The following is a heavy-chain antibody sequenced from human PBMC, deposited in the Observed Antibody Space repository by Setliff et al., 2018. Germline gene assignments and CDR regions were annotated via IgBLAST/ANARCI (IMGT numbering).Heavy chain of an antibody. CDR3: ARVSAIDKRVDY. CDR2: VHHSGAA. J-gene: IGHJ4*02. Sequence: SETLSLTCTVSGHSISSASYWGWIRQSPGKGLEWIATVHHSGAAPYNPSLKSRLTISVDTSKNQFSLKLSSVTAADTAVYYCARVSAIDKRVDYWGQGTLVTVSS. V-gene: IGHV4-38-2*02. D-gene: IGHD3-22*01. CDR1: GHSISSASY.